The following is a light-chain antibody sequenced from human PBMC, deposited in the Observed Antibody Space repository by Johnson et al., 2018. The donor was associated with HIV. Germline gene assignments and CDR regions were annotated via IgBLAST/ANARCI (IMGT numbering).Light chain of an antibody. J-gene: IGLJ1*01. CDR2: ENN. CDR3: GTWDTSLTTGGV. V-gene: IGLV1-51*02. CDR1: SSNIGNNY. Sequence: QSVLTQPPSVSAAPGQKVTISCSGSSSNIGNNYVSWYQQLPGTAPKLLIYENNKRPSGIPDRFSGSKSGTSATLGITGLPTGDEADYYCGTWDTSLTTGGVFVTGTKVSVL.